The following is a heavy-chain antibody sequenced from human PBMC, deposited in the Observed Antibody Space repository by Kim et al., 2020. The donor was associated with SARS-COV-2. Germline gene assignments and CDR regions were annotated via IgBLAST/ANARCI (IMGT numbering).Heavy chain of an antibody. J-gene: IGHJ5*02. Sequence: SVNGRFPISRDNAKNSLYLQMNSLRDEDTAVYYCARAVVVVTAMEWFDPWGQGTLVTVSS. CDR3: ARAVVVVTAMEWFDP. D-gene: IGHD2-21*02. V-gene: IGHV3-48*02.